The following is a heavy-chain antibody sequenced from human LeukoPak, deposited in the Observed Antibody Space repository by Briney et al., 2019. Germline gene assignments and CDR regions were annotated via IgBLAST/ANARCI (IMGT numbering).Heavy chain of an antibody. V-gene: IGHV4-34*01. Sequence: SETLSLTCAVYGGSFSGYYWSWIRQPPGKGPEWIGEINHSGSTNYNPSLKSRVTISVDTSKNQFSLKLSSVTAADTAVYYCARGYDSSGYYDYWGQGTLVTVSS. CDR2: INHSGST. CDR3: ARGYDSSGYYDY. J-gene: IGHJ4*02. D-gene: IGHD3-22*01. CDR1: GGSFSGYY.